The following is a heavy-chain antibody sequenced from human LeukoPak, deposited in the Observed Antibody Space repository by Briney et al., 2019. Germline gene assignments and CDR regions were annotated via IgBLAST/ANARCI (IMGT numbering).Heavy chain of an antibody. CDR1: GGSISSYY. Sequence: SETLSLTCTVSGGSISSYYWSWIRQPAGKGLEWIGRIYTSGSTNYNPSLKSRVTMSVDTSKNQFSLKLSSVTAADTAVYYCAREFDFWSGSPSGGWFDPWGQGTLVTVSS. J-gene: IGHJ5*02. CDR3: AREFDFWSGSPSGGWFDP. D-gene: IGHD3-3*01. V-gene: IGHV4-4*07. CDR2: IYTSGST.